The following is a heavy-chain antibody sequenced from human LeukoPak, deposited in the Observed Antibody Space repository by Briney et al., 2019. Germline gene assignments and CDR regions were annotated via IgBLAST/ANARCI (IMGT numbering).Heavy chain of an antibody. V-gene: IGHV3-23*01. J-gene: IGHJ4*02. Sequence: GGSLRHSCAASGFTFSSYAMSWVRQAPGKGLEWVSAISGSGGSTYYADSVKGRFTISRDNSKNTLYLQMNSLRAEDTAVYYCAKGSGKQWLVLYPLDYWGQGTLVTVSS. CDR2: ISGSGGST. CDR3: AKGSGKQWLVLYPLDY. D-gene: IGHD6-19*01. CDR1: GFTFSSYA.